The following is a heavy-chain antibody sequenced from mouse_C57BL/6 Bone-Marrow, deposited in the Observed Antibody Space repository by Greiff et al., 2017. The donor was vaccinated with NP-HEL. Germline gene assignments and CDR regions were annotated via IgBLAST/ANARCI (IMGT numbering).Heavy chain of an antibody. Sequence: QVQLKQSGAELARPGASVKLSCKASGYTFTSYGISWVKQSTGQGLEWIGEIYPRSGNTYYNEKFKGKATLTADKSSSTAYMELRSLTSEDSAVYFCARGRWFPPFAYWGQGTLVTVSA. V-gene: IGHV1-81*01. CDR2: IYPRSGNT. D-gene: IGHD2-3*01. CDR1: GYTFTSYG. CDR3: ARGRWFPPFAY. J-gene: IGHJ3*01.